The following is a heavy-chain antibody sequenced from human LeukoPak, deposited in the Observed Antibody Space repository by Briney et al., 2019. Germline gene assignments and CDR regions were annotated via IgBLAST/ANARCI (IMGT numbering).Heavy chain of an antibody. J-gene: IGHJ5*02. CDR2: INPNSGGT. D-gene: IGHD1-26*01. Sequence: ASVKVSCMASGYTFTGYYMHWVRQAPGQGLEWMGWINPNSGGTNYAQKFQGRVTMTRDTSISTAYMELTRLRYDDTAVYFCAIEESWDLGLGPWGQGTLVNVSS. V-gene: IGHV1-2*02. CDR1: GYTFTGYY. CDR3: AIEESWDLGLGP.